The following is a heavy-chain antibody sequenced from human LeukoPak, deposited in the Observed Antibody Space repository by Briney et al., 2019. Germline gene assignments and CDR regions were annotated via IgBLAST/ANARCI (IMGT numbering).Heavy chain of an antibody. CDR1: GGSISSGGYY. CDR2: IYHSGST. Sequence: PSETLSLTCTVSGGSISSGGYYWSWIRQPPGKGLEWIGNIYHSGSTYYNPSLKSRVTISVDRSTNQFSLKLSSVTAADTAVYYCARGRSGLPSYYYYYMDVWGKGTTVTVSS. CDR3: ARGRSGLPSYYYYYMDV. J-gene: IGHJ6*03. V-gene: IGHV4-30-2*01. D-gene: IGHD2-15*01.